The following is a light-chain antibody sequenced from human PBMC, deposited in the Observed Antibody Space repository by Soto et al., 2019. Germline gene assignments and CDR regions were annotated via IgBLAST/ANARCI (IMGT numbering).Light chain of an antibody. J-gene: IGKJ4*01. V-gene: IGKV3-11*01. CDR2: DAS. CDR3: QQRSKSPLT. Sequence: IVLTQSPATLSLSPGERATLSCRARQNIDSYLCWFQQKPGQAPRLLIYDASTRATGFPATFSGSGSGTHFTLTIISLEPEDFAVYYCQQRSKSPLTFCGATKVAIK. CDR1: QNIDSY.